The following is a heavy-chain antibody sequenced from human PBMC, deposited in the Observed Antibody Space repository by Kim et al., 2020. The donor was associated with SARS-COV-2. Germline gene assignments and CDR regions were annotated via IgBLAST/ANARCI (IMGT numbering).Heavy chain of an antibody. V-gene: IGHV3-23*01. D-gene: IGHD6-13*01. J-gene: IGHJ2*01. Sequence: SVKGRFTISRGNSKNTLYLQINSLRAEDTAVYYCAKDTYSSSPSHWYFDLWGRGTLVTVSS. CDR3: AKDTYSSSPSHWYFDL.